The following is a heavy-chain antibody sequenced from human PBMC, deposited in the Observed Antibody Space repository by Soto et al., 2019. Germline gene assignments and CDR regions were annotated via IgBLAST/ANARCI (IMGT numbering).Heavy chain of an antibody. J-gene: IGHJ4*02. CDR2: IYPDSGGT. D-gene: IGHD1-1*01. CDR1: GYSFTGYY. Sequence: ASVKVSCKASGYSFTGYYLHWVRQAPGQGLEWKGWIYPDSGGTNYAPKIRGWVTMTRDTSIRTDYIELSGLKSDDTADFFCVRAETFYPGNTFDYWGQGALVTVSS. V-gene: IGHV1-2*04. CDR3: VRAETFYPGNTFDY.